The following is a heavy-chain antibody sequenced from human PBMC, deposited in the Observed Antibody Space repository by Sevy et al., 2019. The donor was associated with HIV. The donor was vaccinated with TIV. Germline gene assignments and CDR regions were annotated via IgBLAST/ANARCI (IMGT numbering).Heavy chain of an antibody. D-gene: IGHD3-16*01. CDR3: ARAPEENYDYITGSFDY. J-gene: IGHJ4*02. V-gene: IGHV3-21*01. Sequence: GGSLRLSCAASGFTFSSYSMNWIRQAPGMGLEWVSAISISSSYIYYADSVKGRFTISRDNAKNSLYLQMNSLRAEDTAVYYCARAPEENYDYITGSFDYWGQRTLVTVSS. CDR2: ISISSSYI. CDR1: GFTFSSYS.